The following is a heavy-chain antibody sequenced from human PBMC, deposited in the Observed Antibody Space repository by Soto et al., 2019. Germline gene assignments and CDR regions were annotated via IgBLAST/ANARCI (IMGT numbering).Heavy chain of an antibody. V-gene: IGHV4-34*01. J-gene: IGHJ6*02. D-gene: IGHD6-19*01. CDR3: ARVANGYSSGWYGGAYYYYGMDV. CDR2: INHSGST. Sequence: SETLSLTCAVYGGSFSGYYWSWIRQPPGKGLEWIGEINHSGSTNYNPSLKSRVTISVDTSKNQFSLKLSSVTAADTAVYYCARVANGYSSGWYGGAYYYYGMDVWGQGTTVTVSS. CDR1: GGSFSGYY.